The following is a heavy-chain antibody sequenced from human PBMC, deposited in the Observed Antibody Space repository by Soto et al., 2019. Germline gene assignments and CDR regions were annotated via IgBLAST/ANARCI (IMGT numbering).Heavy chain of an antibody. CDR3: ARAPSMGWFDP. V-gene: IGHV4-30-2*01. CDR2: IYHSGST. D-gene: IGHD3-10*01. CDR1: GGSISSGGYS. Sequence: PSETLSLTCAVSGGSISSGGYSWSWIRQPPGKGLEWIGYIYHSGSTNYNPSLKSRVTISVDTSKNQFSLKLSSVTAADTAVYYCARAPSMGWFDPWAQETLVTVS. J-gene: IGHJ5*02.